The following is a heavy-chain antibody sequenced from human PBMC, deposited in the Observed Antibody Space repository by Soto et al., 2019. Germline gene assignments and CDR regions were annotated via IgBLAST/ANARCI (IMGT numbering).Heavy chain of an antibody. V-gene: IGHV4-31*03. CDR2: IYYSGST. Sequence: QVQLQESGPGLVKPSQTLSLTCTVSGGSISSGGYYWSWIRQHPGKGLEWIGYIYYSGSTYYNPSLKSRVTISVDTSKNQFSLKLSSVTAADTAVYYCARAVVVPAARSLYYYYGMDVWGQGTTVTVSS. CDR3: ARAVVVPAARSLYYYYGMDV. J-gene: IGHJ6*02. CDR1: GGSISSGGYY. D-gene: IGHD2-2*01.